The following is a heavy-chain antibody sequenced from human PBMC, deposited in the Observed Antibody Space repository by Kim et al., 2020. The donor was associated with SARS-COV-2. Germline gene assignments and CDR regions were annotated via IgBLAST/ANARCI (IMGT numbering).Heavy chain of an antibody. CDR3: ARVRVGFGELSRYYHY. CDR1: GGSISSYY. V-gene: IGHV4-59*01. D-gene: IGHD3-10*01. J-gene: IGHJ4*01. CDR2: IYYSGST. Sequence: SETLSLTCTVSGGSISSYYWSWIRQPPGKGLEWIGNIYYSGSTNYNPSLKSRVTISVDTSKNQFSLKLSSVTAADTAVDYCARVRVGFGELSRYYHYWG.